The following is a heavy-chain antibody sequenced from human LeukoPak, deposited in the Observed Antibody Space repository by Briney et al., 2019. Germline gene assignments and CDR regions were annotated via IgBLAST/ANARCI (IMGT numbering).Heavy chain of an antibody. V-gene: IGHV4-39*07. Sequence: SETLSLTCTVSGGSISSSSYYWGWIRQPPGKGLEWIGSIYYSGSTYYNPSLKSRVTISVDTSKNQLSLKLSFVTAADTAVYYCARDRYFSSGTSRADYWGQGTLVTVSS. CDR2: IYYSGST. CDR3: ARDRYFSSGTSRADY. CDR1: GGSISSSSYY. D-gene: IGHD6-13*01. J-gene: IGHJ4*02.